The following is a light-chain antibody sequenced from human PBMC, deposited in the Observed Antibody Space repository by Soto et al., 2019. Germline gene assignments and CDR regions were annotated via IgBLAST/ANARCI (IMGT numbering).Light chain of an antibody. CDR2: AAS. J-gene: IGKJ1*01. Sequence: DIQITPSASTLSACXXDRVTITCRASQTISSWLAWYQQKPGKAPKXXIYAASTLESGVSSMFSGRGAGTEFTLTINSLQPEDFATYYCQQYKSYLRTFGQGTKVDTK. V-gene: IGKV1-5*01. CDR3: QQYKSYLRT. CDR1: QTISSW.